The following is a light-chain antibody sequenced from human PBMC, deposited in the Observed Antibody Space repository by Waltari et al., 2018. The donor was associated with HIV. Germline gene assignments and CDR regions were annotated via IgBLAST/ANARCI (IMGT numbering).Light chain of an antibody. CDR3: HQYGRSPTA. V-gene: IGKV3-20*01. J-gene: IGKJ1*01. CDR2: GAS. Sequence: QSVSSNFLAWYQQKVGQAPRLLIYGASTRATGIPDRFSGSGSGTDFILTISSLEPEDFAVYYCHQYGRSPTAFGQGTKVEIK. CDR1: QSVSSNF.